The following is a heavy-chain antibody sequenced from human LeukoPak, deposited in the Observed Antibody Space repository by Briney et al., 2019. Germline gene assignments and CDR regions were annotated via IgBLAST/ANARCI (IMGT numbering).Heavy chain of an antibody. V-gene: IGHV4-59*01. D-gene: IGHD3-3*01. CDR3: ARDPDYDFWSGLDRV. CDR2: IYYSGST. Sequence: SETLSLTCTVSGGSISSYYWSWIRQPPGKGLEWIGYIYYSGSTNYNPSLKSRVTISVDTSKNQFSLKLSSVTAADTAVYYCARDPDYDFWSGLDRVWGQGTLVTVSS. CDR1: GGSISSYY. J-gene: IGHJ4*02.